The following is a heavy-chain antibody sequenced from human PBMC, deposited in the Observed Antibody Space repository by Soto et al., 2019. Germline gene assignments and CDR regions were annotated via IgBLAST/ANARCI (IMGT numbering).Heavy chain of an antibody. CDR1: GGTFSRYA. V-gene: IGHV1-69*01. Sequence: QVQLVQSGAEVKKPGSSVKVSCKASGGTFSRYAISWVRQAPGQGLEWMGGIIPILGTANYAERFKGRVTINADESTSTAYMDLSSLRSEDTDVYYCARVVATRPDYHYYGMDVWGQGTTVTVSS. CDR2: IIPILGTA. D-gene: IGHD2-2*01. J-gene: IGHJ6*02. CDR3: ARVVATRPDYHYYGMDV.